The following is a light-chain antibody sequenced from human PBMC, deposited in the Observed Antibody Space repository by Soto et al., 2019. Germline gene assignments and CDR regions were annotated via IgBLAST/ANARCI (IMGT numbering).Light chain of an antibody. V-gene: IGKV1-39*01. CDR3: QQTYSMPVT. J-gene: IGKJ2*01. CDR1: QSIASF. Sequence: DVQMTPSPSSLSASVGDRVTITCRASQSIASFLNWYQQRPGTAPKLLIYAASDLESGVPSRFSGRGSATDFTLSISSLQPEDFATYFCQQTYSMPVTFGQGTKLEMK. CDR2: AAS.